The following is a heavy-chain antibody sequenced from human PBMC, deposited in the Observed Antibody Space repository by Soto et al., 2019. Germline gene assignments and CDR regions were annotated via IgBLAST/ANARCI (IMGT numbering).Heavy chain of an antibody. V-gene: IGHV4-34*01. CDR1: GGSFSGYY. CDR2: INHSGST. Sequence: QVQLQQWGAGLLKPSETLSLTCAVYGGSFSGYYWSWIRQPPGKGLEWIGEINHSGSTNYNPSLKSRVTTSVDTSKNQFSLKLSSVTAADTAVYYCAREGTINWFDPWGQGTLVTVSS. CDR3: AREGTINWFDP. D-gene: IGHD1-1*01. J-gene: IGHJ5*02.